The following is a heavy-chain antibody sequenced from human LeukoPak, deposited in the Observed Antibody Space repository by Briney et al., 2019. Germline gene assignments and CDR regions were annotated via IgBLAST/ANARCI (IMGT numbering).Heavy chain of an antibody. D-gene: IGHD6-6*01. Sequence: GGSLRLSCEASGLTFNKYWMTWVRQAPGKGLEWVANIKQDGSEKNYVDSVKGRFTISRDNAKNSLSLRMNSLRAEDTAVYYCARDGAIEYSSSFYPNWFDPWGQGTLVTVSS. CDR2: IKQDGSEK. CDR1: GLTFNKYW. CDR3: ARDGAIEYSSSFYPNWFDP. V-gene: IGHV3-7*01. J-gene: IGHJ5*02.